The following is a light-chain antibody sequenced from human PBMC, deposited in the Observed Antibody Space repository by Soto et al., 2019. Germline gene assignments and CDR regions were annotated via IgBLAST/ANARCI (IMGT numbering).Light chain of an antibody. CDR2: RNN. Sequence: QAVVTQPPSASGTPGQRVTISCSGSSSSIGSNYVYWYQQLPGTAPKLLIYRNNQRPSGVPDRFSGSKSGTSASLAISGLRSEDEADYYCAAWDDSLSGYVFGTGTKVTVL. CDR1: SSSIGSNY. V-gene: IGLV1-47*01. CDR3: AAWDDSLSGYV. J-gene: IGLJ1*01.